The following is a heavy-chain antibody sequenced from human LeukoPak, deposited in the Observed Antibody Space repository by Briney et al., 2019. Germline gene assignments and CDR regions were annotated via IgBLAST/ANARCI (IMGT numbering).Heavy chain of an antibody. Sequence: PGGSLRLSCAASGFTFSDSYMSWIRQAPGKGLEWVSYISSSATTIYYADSVKGRFTISRDNAKNSLYLQMNSLRAEDTAVYYCARDGSKSYYFDYWGQGTLVTVSS. CDR1: GFTFSDSY. D-gene: IGHD1-1*01. J-gene: IGHJ4*02. CDR3: ARDGSKSYYFDY. CDR2: ISSSATTI. V-gene: IGHV3-11*04.